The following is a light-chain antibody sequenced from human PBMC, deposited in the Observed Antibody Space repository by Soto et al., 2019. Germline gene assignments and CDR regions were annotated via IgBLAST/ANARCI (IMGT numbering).Light chain of an antibody. Sequence: QYVLTQPPSVSGAPGQRVTISCTGSSSNIGAGYDVHWYQQLPGTAPKLLIYGNSNRPSGVPDRFSGSKSGTSASLAITGLQAEDEADYYCQSYDRSLSGFVVFGGGTKLTVL. CDR2: GNS. CDR1: SSNIGAGYD. CDR3: QSYDRSLSGFVV. V-gene: IGLV1-40*01. J-gene: IGLJ2*01.